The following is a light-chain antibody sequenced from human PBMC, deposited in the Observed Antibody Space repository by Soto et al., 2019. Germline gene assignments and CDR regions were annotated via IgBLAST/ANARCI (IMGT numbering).Light chain of an antibody. CDR1: SSDVGGYDY. Sequence: QSALTQPASVSGSPGQSITISCAGTSSDVGGYDYVSWYQQHPGKAPRLMIYAVSNRPSEISNRFAGSKSGNTASLTISGLQAEDEADYYCNSYTSISTLVFGTGTRSPS. CDR2: AVS. CDR3: NSYTSISTLV. V-gene: IGLV2-14*03. J-gene: IGLJ1*01.